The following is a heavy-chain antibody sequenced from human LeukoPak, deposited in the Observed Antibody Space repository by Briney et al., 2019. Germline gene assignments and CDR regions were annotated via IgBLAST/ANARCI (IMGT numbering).Heavy chain of an antibody. CDR1: GFIFSDYY. V-gene: IGHV3-11*01. CDR3: ARHTPGADYDFWGLVFDY. J-gene: IGHJ4*02. D-gene: IGHD3-3*01. CDR2: ISISGNTI. Sequence: GGSLRLSCAASGFIFSDYYMSWIRQAPGKGLEWVSYISISGNTIYYADSVKGRFTISRDNAKNSLYLQMNGLRAEDTAVYYCARHTPGADYDFWGLVFDYWGQGTLVTVSS.